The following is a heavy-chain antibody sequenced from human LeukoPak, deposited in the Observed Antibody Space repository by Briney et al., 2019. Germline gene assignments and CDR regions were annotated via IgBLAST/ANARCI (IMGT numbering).Heavy chain of an antibody. Sequence: GGSLRLSCSASGITFSSYAMHWVRQAPGKGLEYVSVISIDGGSTYYADSVKGRFTISRDNSKNTLYLRMSSLRAEDTAVYYCVTNYHDTSGYYQALDYWGQRTLVTVSS. D-gene: IGHD3-22*01. V-gene: IGHV3-64D*09. CDR3: VTNYHDTSGYYQALDY. J-gene: IGHJ4*02. CDR1: GITFSSYA. CDR2: ISIDGGST.